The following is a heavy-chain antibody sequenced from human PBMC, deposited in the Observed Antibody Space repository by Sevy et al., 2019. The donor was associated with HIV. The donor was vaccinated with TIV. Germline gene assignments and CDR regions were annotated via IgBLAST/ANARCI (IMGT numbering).Heavy chain of an antibody. D-gene: IGHD6-13*01. CDR1: GYTLTELS. J-gene: IGHJ5*02. Sequence: ASVKVSCKVSGYTLTELSMHWVRQAPGKGLEWMGGFDPEDGETIYAQKFQGRVTMTEDTSTDTAYMELSSLRSEDTAVYYCATACRKIIAADGLYNWFDPWGQGTLVTVSS. V-gene: IGHV1-24*01. CDR2: FDPEDGET. CDR3: ATACRKIIAADGLYNWFDP.